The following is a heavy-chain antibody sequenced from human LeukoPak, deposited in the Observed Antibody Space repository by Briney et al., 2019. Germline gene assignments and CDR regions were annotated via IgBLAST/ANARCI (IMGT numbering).Heavy chain of an antibody. D-gene: IGHD3-22*01. CDR1: GGSISSYY. CDR3: ARMIGDDAFDI. V-gene: IGHV4-59*08. CDR2: IYYSGST. Sequence: SETLSLTCTVSGGSISSYYWSWIRQPPGKGLEWIGYIYYSGSTNYNPSLKSRVTISVDTSRNQFSLKLSSVTATDTAVYYCARMIGDDAFDIWGQGTMVTVSS. J-gene: IGHJ3*02.